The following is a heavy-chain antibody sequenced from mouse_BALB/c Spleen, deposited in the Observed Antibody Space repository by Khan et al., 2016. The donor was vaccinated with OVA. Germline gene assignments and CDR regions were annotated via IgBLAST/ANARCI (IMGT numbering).Heavy chain of an antibody. Sequence: QVQLKESGAELAKPGASVKMSCKASGYTFTTYRIHWIKQRPGQGLEWIGYINPSNGYTDYNKNFKDRATLTADKSSSTAYLQLNSLTSDDSAVYDGARRGFYGRFAYWGQGTLVTVAA. J-gene: IGHJ3*01. V-gene: IGHV1-4*01. D-gene: IGHD1-1*02. CDR3: ARRGFYGRFAY. CDR1: GYTFTTYR. CDR2: INPSNGYT.